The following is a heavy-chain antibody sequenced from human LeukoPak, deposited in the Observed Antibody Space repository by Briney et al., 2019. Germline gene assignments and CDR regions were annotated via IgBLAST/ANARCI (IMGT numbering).Heavy chain of an antibody. CDR3: ASRSDPIVSPRGAFDI. D-gene: IGHD3-22*01. CDR2: IYPGDSDT. V-gene: IGHV5-51*01. CDR1: GYSFTSYW. J-gene: IGHJ3*02. Sequence: GESLKISCKGSGYSFTSYWIGWVRQMPGKGLEWMGIIYPGDSDTRYSPSFQGQVTISADKSISTAYLQWSSLKASDTAMYYCASRSDPIVSPRGAFDIWGQGTMVTVSS.